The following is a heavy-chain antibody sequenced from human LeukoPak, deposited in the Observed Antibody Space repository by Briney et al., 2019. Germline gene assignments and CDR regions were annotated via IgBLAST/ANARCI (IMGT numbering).Heavy chain of an antibody. D-gene: IGHD1-26*01. CDR2: IYPGDSDT. V-gene: IGHV5-51*01. CDR1: GYNFTTYW. Sequence: GESLKISCKGSGYNFTTYWIAWVRQMPGKGLEWMGIIYPGDSDTRYSPSFPGQVTISADKSISTAYLQWSTLKASDTAMYYCARRGGSYFFDYWGQGTLVTVSS. CDR3: ARRGGSYFFDY. J-gene: IGHJ4*02.